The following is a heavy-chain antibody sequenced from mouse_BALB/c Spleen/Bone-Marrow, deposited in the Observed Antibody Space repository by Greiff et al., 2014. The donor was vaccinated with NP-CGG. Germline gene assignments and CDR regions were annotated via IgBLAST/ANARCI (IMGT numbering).Heavy chain of an antibody. CDR2: ISSGGSYT. Sequence: EVQVVESGGDLVKPGGSLKLSCAASGFTFSRYGMSWVLQTPDKRLEWVANISSGGSYTYYPDSVKGRFTISRDNAKNTLYLHMSSLKSEDTAMYYCARQYGNLGVMDYWGQGTSVTVSS. V-gene: IGHV5-6*01. D-gene: IGHD2-1*01. CDR1: GFTFSRYG. J-gene: IGHJ4*01. CDR3: ARQYGNLGVMDY.